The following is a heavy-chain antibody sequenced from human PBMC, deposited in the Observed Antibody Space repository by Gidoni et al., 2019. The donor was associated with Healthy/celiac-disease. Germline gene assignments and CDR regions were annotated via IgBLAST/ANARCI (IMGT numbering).Heavy chain of an antibody. D-gene: IGHD3-9*01. CDR2: ISGSGGST. J-gene: IGHJ2*01. CDR1: GFPFSSYA. V-gene: IGHV3-23*01. CDR3: AKVMRRYDILTGYYNVDNWYFDL. Sequence: EVQLLESGGGLVQPGGSLRLSCAAAGFPFSSYAMSWVRQAPGKGLEWVSAISGSGGSTYYADSVKGRFTISRDNSKNTLYLQMNSLRAEDTAVYYCAKVMRRYDILTGYYNVDNWYFDLWGRGTLVTVSS.